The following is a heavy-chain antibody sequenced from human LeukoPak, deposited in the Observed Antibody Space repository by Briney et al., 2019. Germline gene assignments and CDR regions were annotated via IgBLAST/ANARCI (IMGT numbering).Heavy chain of an antibody. CDR2: IYPGDADT. Sequence: GESLKISCQGSGYSFTTYWIGWVRQMPGKGLEWMGIIYPGDADTRYSTSFQGQVTISADKSINTAYLQWSSLKASDTAMYYCARQMGGYFDFWGQGTLVTVSS. V-gene: IGHV5-51*01. CDR3: ARQMGGYFDF. J-gene: IGHJ4*02. CDR1: GYSFTTYW. D-gene: IGHD3-22*01.